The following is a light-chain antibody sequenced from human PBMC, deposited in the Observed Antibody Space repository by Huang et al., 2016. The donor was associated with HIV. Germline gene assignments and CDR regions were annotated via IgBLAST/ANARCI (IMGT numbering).Light chain of an antibody. CDR2: AAS. Sequence: DIQMIQSPSAMSAVVGDRVTITCRASQGISNYLAWFQQKPGKVPKRLIYAASSLQSSVSSRFSGSGSGTEFTLTISHLQPEDFAPYCCLQHNSYPRTFGRGTKVEIK. CDR3: LQHNSYPRT. V-gene: IGKV1-17*03. J-gene: IGKJ1*01. CDR1: QGISNY.